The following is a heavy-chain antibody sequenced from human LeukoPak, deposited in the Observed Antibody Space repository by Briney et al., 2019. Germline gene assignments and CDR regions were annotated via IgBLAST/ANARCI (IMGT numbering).Heavy chain of an antibody. CDR3: ARASQYYDFWSGYYPNWFDP. J-gene: IGHJ5*02. D-gene: IGHD3-3*01. CDR2: ISYDGSNK. CDR1: GFTFSSYA. V-gene: IGHV3-30*01. Sequence: GGSLRLSCAASGFTFSSYAMHRVRQAPGKGLEWVAVISYDGSNKYYADSVKGRFTISRDNSKNTLYLQMNSLRAEDTAVYYCARASQYYDFWSGYYPNWFDPWGQGTLVTVSS.